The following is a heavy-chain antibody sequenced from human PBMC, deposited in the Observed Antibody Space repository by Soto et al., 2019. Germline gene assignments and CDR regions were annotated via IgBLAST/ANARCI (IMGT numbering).Heavy chain of an antibody. D-gene: IGHD3-16*02. J-gene: IGHJ5*02. CDR1: GGSFSGYY. Sequence: PSETLSLTCAVYGGSFSGYYWSWIRQHPGKGLEWIGYIYYSGSTYYNPSLKSRVTISVDTSKNQFSLRLSSVTAADTAVYYCAREAVTFGGVIVNWFDPWGQGTLVTVSS. CDR2: IYYSGST. CDR3: AREAVTFGGVIVNWFDP. V-gene: IGHV4-31*11.